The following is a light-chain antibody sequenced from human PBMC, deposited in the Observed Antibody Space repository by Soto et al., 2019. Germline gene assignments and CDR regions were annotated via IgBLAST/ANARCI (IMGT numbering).Light chain of an antibody. CDR3: KPYTGGSTQVV. J-gene: IGLJ2*01. CDR2: DVY. CDR1: SSDVGGYNY. Sequence: QSALTQPASVSGSPGQSIAISYTGTSSDVGGYNYVSWYQQRPGKAPKLIIYDVYYRPSGVSDRFSGSKSGNTASLIISGLQADDEGDYYCKPYTGGSTQVVFGGWTEVTVL. V-gene: IGLV2-14*01.